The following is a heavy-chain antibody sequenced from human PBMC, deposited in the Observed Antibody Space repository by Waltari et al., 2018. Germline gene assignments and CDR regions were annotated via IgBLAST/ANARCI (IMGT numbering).Heavy chain of an antibody. CDR1: GGSISSYY. V-gene: IGHV4-59*08. CDR2: IYYSGST. Sequence: QVQLQESGPGLVKPSETLSLTCTVSGGSISSYYWSWIRQPPGKGLEWIGYIYYSGSTNSNPSLKSRVTISVDTSKNQFSLKLSSVTAADTAVYYCARHGSPVTTLDWFDPWGQGTLVTVSS. CDR3: ARHGSPVTTLDWFDP. J-gene: IGHJ5*02. D-gene: IGHD4-17*01.